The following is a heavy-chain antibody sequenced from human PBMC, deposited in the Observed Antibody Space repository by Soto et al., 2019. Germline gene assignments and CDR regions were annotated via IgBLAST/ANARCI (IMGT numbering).Heavy chain of an antibody. CDR3: ARGRGYSGDDHYYYFDMDV. Sequence: SVKVSCKASGGTFNNYPITWVRQAPGEGLEWMGGSIPIFGTANYAQKFQGRVTISVDESTSTAYMELSSLRSEDTAVYYCARGRGYSGDDHYYYFDMDVWGQGTTVTVS. V-gene: IGHV1-69*13. CDR1: GGTFNNYP. CDR2: SIPIFGTA. D-gene: IGHD5-12*01. J-gene: IGHJ6*02.